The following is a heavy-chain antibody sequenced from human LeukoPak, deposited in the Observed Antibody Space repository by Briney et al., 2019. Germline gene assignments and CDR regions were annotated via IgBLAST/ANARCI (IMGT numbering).Heavy chain of an antibody. CDR2: ICHSGST. V-gene: IGHV4-38-2*02. Sequence: PSETLSLTCTVSGYSISSGYYWGWIRQPPGKGLEWIGSICHSGSTYYNPSLKSRVTISVDTSKNQFSLKLSSVTAADTAVYYCARAFIAAAGNVWFDPWGQGTLVTVSS. D-gene: IGHD6-13*01. CDR3: ARAFIAAAGNVWFDP. J-gene: IGHJ5*02. CDR1: GYSISSGYY.